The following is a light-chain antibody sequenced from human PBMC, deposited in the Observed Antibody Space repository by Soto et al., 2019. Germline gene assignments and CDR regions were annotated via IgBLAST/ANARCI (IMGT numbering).Light chain of an antibody. CDR1: QSVSSSY. CDR2: DAS. V-gene: IGKV3-11*01. CDR3: QQCSNWPPT. Sequence: PGERAALSCRASQSVSSSYLAWYQQKPDQAPRLLIYDASNRATGIPARFSGSGSGTDFTLTISSLEPEDFAVYYCQQCSNWPPTFGGGTKVDIK. J-gene: IGKJ4*01.